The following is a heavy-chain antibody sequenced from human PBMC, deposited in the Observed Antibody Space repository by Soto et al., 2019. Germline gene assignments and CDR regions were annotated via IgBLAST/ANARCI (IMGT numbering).Heavy chain of an antibody. V-gene: IGHV4-30-4*01. Sequence: SETLSLTCSVSGGSISSGYYYWSWIRQPPGKGLEWIGNIYYSGNTYYNPSLKSRLIISIDTSKNQFSLEVGSVTAADTAVYYFASSSLYGMDVWGQGTTVTVSS. CDR3: ASSSLYGMDV. CDR1: GGSISSGYYY. CDR2: IYYSGNT. J-gene: IGHJ6*02.